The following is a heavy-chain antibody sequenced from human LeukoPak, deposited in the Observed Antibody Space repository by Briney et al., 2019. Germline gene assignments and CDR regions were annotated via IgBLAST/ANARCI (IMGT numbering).Heavy chain of an antibody. Sequence: GGSLRLSCAASGFTFDDYAMHWVRQAPGKGLEWVSGISWNSGSIGYADSVKGRFTISRDNAKNSLYLQMDSLRAEDTALYYCAKAYCGGDCYAPPFDYRGQGTLVTVSS. V-gene: IGHV3-9*01. CDR2: ISWNSGSI. D-gene: IGHD2-21*02. CDR3: AKAYCGGDCYAPPFDY. J-gene: IGHJ4*02. CDR1: GFTFDDYA.